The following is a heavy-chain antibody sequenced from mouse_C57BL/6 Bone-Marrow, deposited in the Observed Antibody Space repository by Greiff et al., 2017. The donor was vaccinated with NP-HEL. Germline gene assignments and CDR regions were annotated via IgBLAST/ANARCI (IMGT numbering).Heavy chain of an antibody. V-gene: IGHV1-54*01. Sequence: QVQLQQSGAELVRPGTSVKVSCKASGYAFTNYLIEWVKQRLGQGLEWIGVINPGSGGTNYNEKFKGKATLTADKSSSTAYMQLSSLTSEDSAVYFCASNYEELGRYFDYWGQGTTLTVS. CDR1: GYAFTNYL. CDR3: ASNYEELGRYFDY. D-gene: IGHD4-1*01. J-gene: IGHJ2*01. CDR2: INPGSGGT.